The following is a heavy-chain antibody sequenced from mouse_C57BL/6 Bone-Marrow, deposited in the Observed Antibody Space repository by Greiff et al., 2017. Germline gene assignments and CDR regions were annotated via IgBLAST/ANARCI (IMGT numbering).Heavy chain of an antibody. J-gene: IGHJ2*01. CDR2: IDPSDSYT. V-gene: IGHV1-69*01. CDR3: ARESLYHYGPFDY. CDR1: GYTFTSYW. Sequence: QVQLQQPGAELVMPGASVKLSCKASGYTFTSYWMHWVKQRPGQGLEWIGEIDPSDSYTNYNQKFKGKSTLTVDKSSSTAYMQLSSLTSEDSAVYYCARESLYHYGPFDYWGQGTTLTVSS. D-gene: IGHD1-1*01.